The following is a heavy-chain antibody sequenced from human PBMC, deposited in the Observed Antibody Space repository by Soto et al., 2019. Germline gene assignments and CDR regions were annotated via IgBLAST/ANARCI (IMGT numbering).Heavy chain of an antibody. CDR3: ARLITPLDAFDI. V-gene: IGHV3-66*01. CDR1: GFTVSSNY. Sequence: HPGGSLRLSCAASGFTVSSNYMSWVRQAPGKGLEWVSVIYSGGSTYYADSVKGRFTISRDNSKNTLYLQMNSLRAEDTAVYYCARLITPLDAFDIWGQGTMVTVSS. CDR2: IYSGGST. D-gene: IGHD3-16*01. J-gene: IGHJ3*02.